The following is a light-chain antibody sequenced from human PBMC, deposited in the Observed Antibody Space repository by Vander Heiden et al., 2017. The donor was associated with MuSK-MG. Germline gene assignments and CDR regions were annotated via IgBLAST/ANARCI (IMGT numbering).Light chain of an antibody. CDR3: QQYNNWPPWT. V-gene: IGKV3-15*01. CDR1: QSVSSN. Sequence: VMTQSPATLSVSPGERATLSCRASQSVSSNLAWYQQKTGQAPRLLIYGASTRATGIPARFSGSGSGTEFTLTISSLQSEDFAVYYCQQYNNWPPWTFGQGTKVEIK. CDR2: GAS. J-gene: IGKJ1*01.